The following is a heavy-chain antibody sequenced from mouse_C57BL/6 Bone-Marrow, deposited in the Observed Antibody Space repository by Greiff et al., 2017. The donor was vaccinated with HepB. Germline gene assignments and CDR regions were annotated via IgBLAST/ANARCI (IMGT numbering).Heavy chain of an antibody. CDR1: GFIFSDYY. CDR2: ISNGGGST. V-gene: IGHV5-12*01. Sequence: EVQVVESGGGLVQPGGSLKLSCAASGFIFSDYYMYWVRQTPEKRLEWVAYISNGGGSTYYPDTVKGRFTISRDNAKNTLYLQMSRLKSEDTAMYYCARGGPTIVTTWYFDVWGTGTTVTVAS. J-gene: IGHJ1*03. CDR3: ARGGPTIVTTWYFDV. D-gene: IGHD2-5*01.